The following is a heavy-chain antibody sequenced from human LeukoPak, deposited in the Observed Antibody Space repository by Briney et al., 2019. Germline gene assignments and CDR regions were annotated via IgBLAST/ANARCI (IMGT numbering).Heavy chain of an antibody. CDR1: GFTFSSYS. V-gene: IGHV3-48*01. D-gene: IGHD3-3*01. CDR3: ARGDPIYDFWSGGDY. CDR2: ISSSSNVI. J-gene: IGHJ4*02. Sequence: GGSLRLSCAASGFTFSSYSMNWVRQAPGKGLEWVSYISSSSNVIYYTDSVKGRFTISRDNARNLLSLQMNSLRAEDTAVYYCARGDPIYDFWSGGDYWGQGSLVTVSS.